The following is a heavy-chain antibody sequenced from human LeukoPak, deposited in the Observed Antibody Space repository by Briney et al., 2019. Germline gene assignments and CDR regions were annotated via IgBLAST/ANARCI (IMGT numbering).Heavy chain of an antibody. V-gene: IGHV3-66*01. CDR3: AVGHYSNTL. Sequence: PGGSLRLSCAASGFTVSTKYMRWVRQAPGKGLEWVSVIYNDGRTFYADSVKGRFAVSRDNSKNMVFLQMNSLRADDTAIYYCAVGHYSNTLGGQGTLVTVSS. D-gene: IGHD6-13*01. J-gene: IGHJ4*02. CDR2: IYNDGRT. CDR1: GFTVSTKY.